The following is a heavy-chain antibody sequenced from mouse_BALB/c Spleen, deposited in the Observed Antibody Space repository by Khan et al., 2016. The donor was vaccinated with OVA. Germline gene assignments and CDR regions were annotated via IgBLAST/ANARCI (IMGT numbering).Heavy chain of an antibody. CDR3: ARSVTITTVVATDFDY. V-gene: IGHV3-2*02. CDR1: GYSITSDYA. Sequence: EVPLQESGPGLVKPSQSLSLTCTVTGYSITSDYAWNWIRQFPGNKLEWMGYISYSGRTSYNPSLKSRISITRDTSKNQFFLQLNSVTTEDTATYYCARSVTITTVVATDFDYWGQGTTLTVSS. D-gene: IGHD1-1*01. J-gene: IGHJ2*01. CDR2: ISYSGRT.